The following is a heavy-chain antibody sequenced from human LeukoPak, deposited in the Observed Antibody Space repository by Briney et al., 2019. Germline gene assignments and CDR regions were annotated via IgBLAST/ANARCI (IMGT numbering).Heavy chain of an antibody. CDR2: ISSSSSTI. D-gene: IGHD4-17*01. Sequence: GGSLRLSCAASGFTFSSYSMNWVRQAPGKGLEWVSYISSSSSTIYYADSAKGRFTISRDNAKNSLYLQMNSLRAEDAAVYYCARDVRYGDYAGWFDPWGQGTLVTVSS. V-gene: IGHV3-48*04. CDR1: GFTFSSYS. J-gene: IGHJ5*02. CDR3: ARDVRYGDYAGWFDP.